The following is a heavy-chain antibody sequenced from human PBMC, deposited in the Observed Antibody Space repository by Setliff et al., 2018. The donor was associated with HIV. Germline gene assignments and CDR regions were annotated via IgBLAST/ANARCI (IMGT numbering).Heavy chain of an antibody. J-gene: IGHJ4*02. CDR1: GFSFGDFA. CDR3: AKDRTVVVITIFDY. CDR2: IRTKAHGGTT. Sequence: GGSLRLSCTASGFSFGDFALDWVRQAPGKGLEWIGFIRTKAHGGTTEYADSVKGRFTISRDNSKNTLYLQMNSLRAEDTAVYYCAKDRTVVVITIFDYWGQGTLVTVSS. D-gene: IGHD3-22*01. V-gene: IGHV3-49*04.